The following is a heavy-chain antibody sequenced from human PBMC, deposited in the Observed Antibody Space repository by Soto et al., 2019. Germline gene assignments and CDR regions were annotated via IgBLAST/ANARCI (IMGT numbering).Heavy chain of an antibody. Sequence: QVQLVQSGAEVKKPGSSVKVSCKASGGTFSSYAISWVRQAPGQGLEWMGGIIPIFGTANYAQKFQGRVTITADESTSTAYMELRSIRSEDTAVYYCASIVATISYYYYGMDVWGQGTTVTVSS. J-gene: IGHJ6*02. CDR3: ASIVATISYYYYGMDV. CDR1: GGTFSSYA. CDR2: IIPIFGTA. V-gene: IGHV1-69*01. D-gene: IGHD5-12*01.